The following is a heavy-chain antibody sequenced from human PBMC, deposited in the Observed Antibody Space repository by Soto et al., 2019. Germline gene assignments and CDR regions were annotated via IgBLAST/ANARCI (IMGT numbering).Heavy chain of an antibody. D-gene: IGHD6-19*01. V-gene: IGHV1-46*01. J-gene: IGHJ5*02. CDR1: GYTFASYY. CDR2: INPSGGST. CDR3: ARGSRIAVAGTNWFDP. Sequence: ASVKVSCKASGYTFASYYMQWVRQAPGQGLEWMGIINPSGGSTSYAQKFQGRVTMTRDTSTSTVYMELSSLRSEDTAVYYCARGSRIAVAGTNWFDPWGQGTLVTVSS.